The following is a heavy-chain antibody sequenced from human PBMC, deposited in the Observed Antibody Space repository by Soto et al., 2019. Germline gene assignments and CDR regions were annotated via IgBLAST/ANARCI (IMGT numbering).Heavy chain of an antibody. CDR1: GDMFRNSA. D-gene: IGHD6-6*01. J-gene: IGHJ6*02. V-gene: IGHV1-69*01. CDR2: IIPLFRKT. CDR3: ARARLSNGVPNIYFFYGLDV. Sequence: QVQLVQSGAEVKRPGSSVKVSCKASGDMFRNSAFTWVRQAPGQGLAWMGVIIPLFRKTNVAQKFQGRVTFTADESTSSLYMEVSSLTSEDTAVYYCARARLSNGVPNIYFFYGLDVWGQGTTITVSS.